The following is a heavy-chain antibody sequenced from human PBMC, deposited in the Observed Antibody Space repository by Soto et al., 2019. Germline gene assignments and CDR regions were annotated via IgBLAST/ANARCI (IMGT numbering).Heavy chain of an antibody. CDR1: GDSVSSKSAA. J-gene: IGHJ1*01. CDR3: ARGLGSGNDV. Sequence: PSQTLSLTCAISGDSVSSKSAAWNWFRQSPSRGLEWLGRTFYRSKWSNDYEVSVKGRISVNPDTSKNQFSLQLNSVTPDDTAVYYCARGLGSGNDVWGQGTRVTVSS. CDR2: TFYRSKWSN. D-gene: IGHD3-10*01. V-gene: IGHV6-1*01.